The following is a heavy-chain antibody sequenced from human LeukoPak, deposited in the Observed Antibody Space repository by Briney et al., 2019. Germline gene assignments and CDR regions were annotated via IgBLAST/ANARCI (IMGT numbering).Heavy chain of an antibody. CDR1: GFTFSAYW. J-gene: IGHJ6*02. CDR2: LNSDGSKT. D-gene: IGHD7-27*01. V-gene: IGHV3-74*01. Sequence: GGSLRLSCAASGFTFSAYWMHWVRQAPGDGLVWLSRLNSDGSKTDHADSVKGRFTISRDNAKNTVYLQMNILRVADTAVYYCARGLYGDPPGMDVWGQGTTVTVSS. CDR3: ARGLYGDPPGMDV.